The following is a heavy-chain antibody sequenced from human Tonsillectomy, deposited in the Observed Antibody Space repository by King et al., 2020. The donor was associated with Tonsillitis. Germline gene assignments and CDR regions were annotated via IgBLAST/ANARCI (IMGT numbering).Heavy chain of an antibody. CDR1: GFTFSSYG. CDR2: ISYDGSNK. D-gene: IGHD3-10*01. J-gene: IGHJ4*02. CDR3: AKEGEAYGSGSYSTFGDY. V-gene: IGHV3-30*18. Sequence: VQLVESGGGVVQPGRSLRLSCAASGFTFSSYGMHWVRQAPGKGLEWVAVISYDGSNKYYADSVKGRFTISRDNSKNTLYLQMNSLRAEDTAVYYCAKEGEAYGSGSYSTFGDYWGQGTLVTVSS.